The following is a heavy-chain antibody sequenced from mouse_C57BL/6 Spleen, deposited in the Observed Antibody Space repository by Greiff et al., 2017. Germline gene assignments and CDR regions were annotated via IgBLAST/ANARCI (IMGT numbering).Heavy chain of an antibody. D-gene: IGHD2-10*01. Sequence: QVQLQQSGAELVKPGASVKISCKASGYAFSSYWMNWVKQRPGKGLEWIGQIYPGDGDTNYNGKFKGKATLTADKSSSTAYMQLSSLTSEDSAVYFCARTSYDLYYVDYWGQGTTLTVSS. V-gene: IGHV1-80*01. CDR2: IYPGDGDT. CDR3: ARTSYDLYYVDY. J-gene: IGHJ2*01. CDR1: GYAFSSYW.